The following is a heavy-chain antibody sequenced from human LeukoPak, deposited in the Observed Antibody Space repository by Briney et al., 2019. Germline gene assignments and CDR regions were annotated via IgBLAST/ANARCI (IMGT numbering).Heavy chain of an antibody. D-gene: IGHD6-19*01. CDR1: GYTFTSYA. J-gene: IGHJ5*02. CDR2: INTNTGNP. Sequence: ASVKVSCKASGYTFTSYAMNWVRQAPGQGLEWMGWINTNTGNPTYAQGFTGRFVFSLDTSVSTAYLQISSLKAEDTAVYYCARGPSPGQWLVVWFDPWGQGTLVTVSS. CDR3: ARGPSPGQWLVVWFDP. V-gene: IGHV7-4-1*02.